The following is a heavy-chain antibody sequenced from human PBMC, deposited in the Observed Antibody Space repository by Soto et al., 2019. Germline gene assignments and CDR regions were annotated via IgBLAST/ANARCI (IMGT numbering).Heavy chain of an antibody. CDR1: GGTFSTSG. CDR2: IIPFFGTS. J-gene: IGHJ4*02. D-gene: IGHD4-17*01. Sequence: SVKVSCKASGGTFSTSGISWVRQAPGQGLEWMGGIIPFFGTSKYSQKFEDRISITANESTNTVYMDLRSLTSEDTAINYMARSVPKDAGDEVYYDHWGQGTLVTVSS. CDR3: ARSVPKDAGDEVYYDH. V-gene: IGHV1-69*13.